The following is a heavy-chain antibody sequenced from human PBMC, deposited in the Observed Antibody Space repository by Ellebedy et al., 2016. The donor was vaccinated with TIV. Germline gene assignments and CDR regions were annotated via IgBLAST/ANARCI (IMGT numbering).Heavy chain of an antibody. V-gene: IGHV3-33*01. CDR2: IWSDGRYI. CDR1: GSSFSRYG. D-gene: IGHD5-24*01. Sequence: PGGSLRLSCAASGSSFSRYGMQWVRQAPGKGLEWVAVIWSDGRYIYYAESVKGRFSISRDNPTNTLYLKMKSLRVEDTVVYYCARHGQGRDGYYNYAMDVWGQGTTVTVSS. CDR3: ARHGQGRDGYYNYAMDV. J-gene: IGHJ6*02.